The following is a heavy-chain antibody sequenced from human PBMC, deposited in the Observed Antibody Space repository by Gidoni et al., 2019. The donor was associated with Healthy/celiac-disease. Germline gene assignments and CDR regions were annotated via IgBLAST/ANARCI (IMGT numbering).Heavy chain of an antibody. D-gene: IGHD3-10*01. V-gene: IGHV4-59*01. CDR1: GGSISSYS. CDR3: ARGSTMVRGVIIRGALTFDY. Sequence: HVQLQESGPGLVKPSETLSLTCTVSGGSISSYSWSWIRQPPGKGLDWIGSIYDSGSTNYNPSLKSRVTISVDTSKNQFSLKLSCVTAADTAVYYCARGSTMVRGVIIRGALTFDYWGQGTLVTVSS. CDR2: IYDSGST. J-gene: IGHJ4*02.